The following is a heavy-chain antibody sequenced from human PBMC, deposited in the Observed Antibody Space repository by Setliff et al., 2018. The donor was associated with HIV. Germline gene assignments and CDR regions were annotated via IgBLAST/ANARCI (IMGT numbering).Heavy chain of an antibody. Sequence: PSETLSLTCAVYGGSFSEYYWSWIRQSPGKGLEWIGEINHSGSTHYNPPLKSRVTISVDTSNSQFSLKLTSVTAADAAVYYCARQVSIPGVAVTPLDYWGQGSLVTVSS. CDR2: INHSGST. CDR3: ARQVSIPGVAVTPLDY. J-gene: IGHJ4*02. CDR1: GGSFSEYY. D-gene: IGHD3-3*01. V-gene: IGHV4-34*01.